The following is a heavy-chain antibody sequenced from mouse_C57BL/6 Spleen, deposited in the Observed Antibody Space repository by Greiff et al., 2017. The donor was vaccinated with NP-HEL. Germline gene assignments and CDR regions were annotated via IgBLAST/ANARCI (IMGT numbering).Heavy chain of an antibody. CDR3: ARFDYGSSPFAY. D-gene: IGHD1-1*01. CDR1: GYAFSSSW. Sequence: VQLQQSGPELVKPGASVKISCKASGYAFSSSWMNWVKQRPGTGLEWIGRIYPGDGDTNYNGKFKGKATLTADKSSSTAYMQLSSLTSEDAAVYFCARFDYGSSPFAYWGQGTLVTVSA. V-gene: IGHV1-82*01. J-gene: IGHJ3*01. CDR2: IYPGDGDT.